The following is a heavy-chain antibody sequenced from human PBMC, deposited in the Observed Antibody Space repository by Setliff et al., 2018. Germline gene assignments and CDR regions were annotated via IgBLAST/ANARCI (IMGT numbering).Heavy chain of an antibody. CDR1: GGSISSSSYY. CDR2: IHYNGNL. V-gene: IGHV4-39*01. D-gene: IGHD3-3*01. J-gene: IGHJ5*02. Sequence: SETLSLTCAVSGGSISSSSYYWGWIRQSPGEGLEWIANIHYNGNLYYNPSLKNRATISMDTSKIQFSLKLSSVTAADTATYYCARAGPTVTFFRVLVISWWDPWGQGSLVTV. CDR3: ARAGPTVTFFRVLVISWWDP.